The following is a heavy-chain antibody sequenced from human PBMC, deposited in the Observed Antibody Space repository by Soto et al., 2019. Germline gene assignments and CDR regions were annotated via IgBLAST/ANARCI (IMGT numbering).Heavy chain of an antibody. Sequence: QIQLVQSGAEVKKPGASVKVSCKASGYNFFDYGVSWVRQAPEQGLEWMGWVSPKSGNTDFARKVQGRVTMTADTSTNPAYLELRGLRSDDTAVYYCARGRTVSSIGPLLVWGQGTLVSVSS. J-gene: IGHJ1*01. CDR3: ARGRTVSSIGPLLV. CDR2: VSPKSGNT. D-gene: IGHD1-1*01. CDR1: GYNFFDYG. V-gene: IGHV1-18*01.